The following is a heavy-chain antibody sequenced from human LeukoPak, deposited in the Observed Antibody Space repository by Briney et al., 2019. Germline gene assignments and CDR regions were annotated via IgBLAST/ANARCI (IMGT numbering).Heavy chain of an antibody. CDR2: MRQDGSEI. D-gene: IGHD1-26*01. J-gene: IGHJ4*02. V-gene: IGHV3-7*01. CDR3: ARGGATRGRFEN. CDR1: GFPFNVQT. Sequence: GGSLRLSCAASGFPFNVQTMSWVRQAPGKGLDWVASMRQDGSEIYYVDSVKGRFTISRDNPKNSLYLQMNSLRADDTAVYYCARGGATRGRFENWGQGTLVTVSS.